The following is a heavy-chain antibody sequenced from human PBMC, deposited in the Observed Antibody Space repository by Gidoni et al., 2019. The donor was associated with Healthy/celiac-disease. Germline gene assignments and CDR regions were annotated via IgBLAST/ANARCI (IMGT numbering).Heavy chain of an antibody. CDR1: GFTFMNAW. Sequence: EVQLVESGGGLVKPGGSLRLSCAASGFTFMNAWMSWVRQATGKGLGWVGRIKSKTDGGTTDYAAPVKGRFTISRDDSKNTLYLQMNSLKTEDTAVYYCTTDVFDDFWSGYYVRNPDIWGQGTMVTVSS. V-gene: IGHV3-15*01. CDR3: TTDVFDDFWSGYYVRNPDI. D-gene: IGHD3-3*01. J-gene: IGHJ3*02. CDR2: IKSKTDGGTT.